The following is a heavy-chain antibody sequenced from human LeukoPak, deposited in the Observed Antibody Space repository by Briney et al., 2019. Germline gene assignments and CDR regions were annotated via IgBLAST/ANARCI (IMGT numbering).Heavy chain of an antibody. V-gene: IGHV1-2*06. D-gene: IGHD4-17*01. J-gene: IGHJ4*02. CDR2: INPNSGGT. CDR3: ARAIRSGYGDYPGHFDY. Sequence: ASVKVSCKASGYTFTGYYMHWVRQAPGQGLEWMGRINPNSGGTNYAQKFQGRVTMTRDTSISTAYMELSRLRSDDTAVYYCARAIRSGYGDYPGHFDYWGQGTLVTASS. CDR1: GYTFTGYY.